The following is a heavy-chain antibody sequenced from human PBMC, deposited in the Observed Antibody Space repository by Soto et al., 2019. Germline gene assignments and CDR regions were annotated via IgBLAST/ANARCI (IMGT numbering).Heavy chain of an antibody. J-gene: IGHJ4*02. Sequence: QVRLVQSGAEVKKPGASVKVSCKASGYTFSSFEIHWVRQAAGQGLEWMGWMNPNNGDTGHAQKFQGRVTMTRNTSISTAFMELRSLRSEDTAMFYCARWVSATDFDSWGQGTLVTVSP. V-gene: IGHV1-8*01. CDR3: ARWVSATDFDS. D-gene: IGHD2-8*01. CDR1: GYTFSSFE. CDR2: MNPNNGDT.